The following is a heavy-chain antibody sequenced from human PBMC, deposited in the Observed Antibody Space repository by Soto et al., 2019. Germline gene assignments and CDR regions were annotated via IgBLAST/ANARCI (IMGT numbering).Heavy chain of an antibody. V-gene: IGHV4-59*01. Sequence: QVQLQESGPRLVKPSETLSLTCTVSGDSIRSYYWTWIRQPPGKGLELIGYIYYSGSTWYNPSLKSRVTISVDMSKNQFSLKLSSVIAADTAVYYCARAYGGFDNGLDVWGQGTAVTVSS. CDR1: GDSIRSYY. J-gene: IGHJ6*02. CDR2: IYYSGST. D-gene: IGHD5-12*01. CDR3: ARAYGGFDNGLDV.